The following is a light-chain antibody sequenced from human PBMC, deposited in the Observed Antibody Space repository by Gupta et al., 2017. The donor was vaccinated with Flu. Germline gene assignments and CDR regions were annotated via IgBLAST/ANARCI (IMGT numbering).Light chain of an antibody. V-gene: IGLV2-14*01. CDR1: TSDVGGYNS. CDR2: DVS. Sequence: QSALTQPGSVSGSPGQAVTISCTGTTSDVGGYNSVSWYQQRPGTAPKLMIYDVSNRPSGMPNRFSGSKSGTTASMTISRLQSEDEADYYCSSYTSGSAFVVAFGGGTKLTVL. CDR3: SSYTSGSAFVVA. J-gene: IGLJ2*01.